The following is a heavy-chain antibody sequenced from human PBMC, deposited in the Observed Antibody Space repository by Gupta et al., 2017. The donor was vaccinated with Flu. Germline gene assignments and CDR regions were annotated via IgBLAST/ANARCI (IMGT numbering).Heavy chain of an antibody. CDR2: MNPTSGNT. J-gene: IGHJ6*03. CDR3: ARGPDYDFWSGYPSDYYYYMDV. D-gene: IGHD3-3*01. CDR1: GYTFTSYD. V-gene: IGHV1-8*01. Sequence: QVQLAQSGAEVKKPGASVTVSGKASGYTFTSYDIKWVRQGTVQAREWMGWMNPTSGNTGYARKFQGRVTMTRNTSISTAYMVLSSLRSEDTAVYYCARGPDYDFWSGYPSDYYYYMDVWGKGTTVTVSS.